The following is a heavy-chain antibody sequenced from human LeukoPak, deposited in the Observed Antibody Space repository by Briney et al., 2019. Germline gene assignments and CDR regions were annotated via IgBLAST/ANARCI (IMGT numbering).Heavy chain of an antibody. CDR3: ARDVLR. Sequence: SQTLSLTCTVSGDSITSGGYYWSWIRQRPGKGLEWIGYIYKTGSTYYNPSLKSRVTMSVDTSRNQFSLKVNSVTAADTAVYYCARDVLRWGQGTLVTVSS. V-gene: IGHV4-31*03. J-gene: IGHJ4*02. CDR2: IYKTGST. CDR1: GDSITSGGYY.